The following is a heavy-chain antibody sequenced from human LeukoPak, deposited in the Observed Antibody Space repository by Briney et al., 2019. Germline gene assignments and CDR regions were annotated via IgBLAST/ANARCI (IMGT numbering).Heavy chain of an antibody. J-gene: IGHJ4*02. CDR1: GFTFDDYG. CDR3: ARSVAASRDY. CDR2: INWNGGST. Sequence: GGSLRLSRAASGFTFDDYGMSWVRQAPGKGLEWVSGINWNGGSTGYADSVKGRFTISRDDAKNSLYLQMNSLRAEDTALYYCARSVAASRDYWGQGTLVTVFS. D-gene: IGHD2-15*01. V-gene: IGHV3-20*04.